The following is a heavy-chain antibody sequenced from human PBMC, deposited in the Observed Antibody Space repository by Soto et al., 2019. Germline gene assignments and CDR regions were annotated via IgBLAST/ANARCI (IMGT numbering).Heavy chain of an antibody. CDR2: ITPYNGNT. V-gene: IGHV1-18*01. Sequence: QVQLVQSGAEVKNPGASVKVSCQASNYLFGAFGISWVRQAPGQGLEWMGWITPYNGNTQYAEKFQDRVTMTADKSTTTAYMEVRRLTSDDTAVYFCARISARRNDFDVWGQGTVVTVSS. CDR1: NYLFGAFG. CDR3: ARISARRNDFDV. J-gene: IGHJ3*01.